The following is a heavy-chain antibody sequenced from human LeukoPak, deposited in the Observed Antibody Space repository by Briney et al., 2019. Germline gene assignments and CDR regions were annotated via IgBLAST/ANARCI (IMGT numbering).Heavy chain of an antibody. J-gene: IGHJ4*02. Sequence: SETLSLTCTVSGGSISSYYWSWIRQPPGKGLEWIGYIYYSGSTNYNPSLKSRVTISVDTSKNHFSLKLSSVTAADTAVYFCASTVTPYYFDYWGQGTLVTVSS. CDR1: GGSISSYY. CDR2: IYYSGST. V-gene: IGHV4-59*01. D-gene: IGHD4-11*01. CDR3: ASTVTPYYFDY.